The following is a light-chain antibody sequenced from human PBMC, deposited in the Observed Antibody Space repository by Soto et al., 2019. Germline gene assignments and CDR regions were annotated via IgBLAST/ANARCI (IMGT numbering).Light chain of an antibody. CDR2: AAS. Sequence: DIQMTQSPSSLSASVGDRVAITCRASQSISTYLNWYQQKPGGAPRLLIYAASSLHSGVPSRFSGSGSGTDFTLTISSLQSEDFATYYCQQTFSAPPVTFGQGTRLEIK. CDR1: QSISTY. CDR3: QQTFSAPPVT. J-gene: IGKJ5*01. V-gene: IGKV1-39*01.